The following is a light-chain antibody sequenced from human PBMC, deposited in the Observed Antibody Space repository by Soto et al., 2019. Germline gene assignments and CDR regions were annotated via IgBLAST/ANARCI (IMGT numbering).Light chain of an antibody. CDR1: SSDVGGYNF. V-gene: IGLV2-14*01. CDR2: DVT. Sequence: ALTQPASVSGSPGQSITISCTGTSSDVGGYNFVSWYQQHPDKAPKLMIYDVTNRPSGVSNRFSGSKSGNTASLTISGLQAEDEADYYCSSYTSISTYVFGTGTKVTV. J-gene: IGLJ1*01. CDR3: SSYTSISTYV.